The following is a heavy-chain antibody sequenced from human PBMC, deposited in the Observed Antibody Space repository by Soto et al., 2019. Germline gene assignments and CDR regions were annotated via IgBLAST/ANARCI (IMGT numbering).Heavy chain of an antibody. Sequence: SETLSLTCTVSGGSISSSSYFWGWIRQPPGKGLEWIGSIYYSGSTYYNPSLKSRVTISVDKSKNQFSLKLSSVTAADTAVYYCARFNSGSYYEAFDIWGQGTMVTVSS. D-gene: IGHD1-26*01. J-gene: IGHJ3*02. CDR1: GGSISSSSYF. CDR3: ARFNSGSYYEAFDI. V-gene: IGHV4-39*07. CDR2: IYYSGST.